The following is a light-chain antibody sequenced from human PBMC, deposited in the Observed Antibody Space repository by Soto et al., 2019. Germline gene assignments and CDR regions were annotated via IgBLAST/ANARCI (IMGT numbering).Light chain of an antibody. J-gene: IGKJ2*01. CDR1: ETVRSN. Sequence: IVMTQSPATLSVSPGERATLSCRASETVRSNVAWFQQKPGQAPRLLIFGASTRATGIPTRFTGSGSGTEFILTIDSLQSEDFAVYYCQQYYNWPPYTFGQGTKLEIK. CDR3: QQYYNWPPYT. CDR2: GAS. V-gene: IGKV3-15*01.